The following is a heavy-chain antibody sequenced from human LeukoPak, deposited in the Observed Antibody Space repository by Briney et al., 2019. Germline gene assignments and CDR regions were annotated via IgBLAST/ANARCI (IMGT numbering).Heavy chain of an antibody. Sequence: ASAKVSCKASGYTFTSYGISWVRQAPGQGLEWMGWISAYNGNTNYAQKLQGRVTMTTDTSTNTAYMELRSLRSDDTAVYYCARDRYDFWSGYNFDYWGQGTLVTVSS. D-gene: IGHD3-3*01. CDR1: GYTFTSYG. V-gene: IGHV1-18*01. CDR2: ISAYNGNT. J-gene: IGHJ4*02. CDR3: ARDRYDFWSGYNFDY.